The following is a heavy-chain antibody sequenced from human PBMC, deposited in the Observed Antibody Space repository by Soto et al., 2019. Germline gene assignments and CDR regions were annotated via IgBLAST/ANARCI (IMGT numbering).Heavy chain of an antibody. Sequence: GGSLRLSCAASGFTFSSYAMSWVRQAPGKGLEWVSAISGSGGSPYYADSVKGRFTISRDNSKNTLYLQMNSLRAEETDVYYCARRLTAARGYCSGGSCYFDKWGQGTLVTVSS. CDR1: GFTFSSYA. J-gene: IGHJ4*02. V-gene: IGHV3-23*01. CDR3: ARRLTAARGYCSGGSCYFDK. CDR2: ISGSGGSP. D-gene: IGHD2-15*01.